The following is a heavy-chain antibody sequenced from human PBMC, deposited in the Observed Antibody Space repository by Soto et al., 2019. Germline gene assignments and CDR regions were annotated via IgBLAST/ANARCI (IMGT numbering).Heavy chain of an antibody. D-gene: IGHD2-2*03. CDR3: ARDLGYCSSTNCYRNWFDP. CDR1: AYTFTNYG. CDR2: ISTYNGHT. J-gene: IGHJ5*02. V-gene: IGHV1-18*01. Sequence: QVQLVQSGAEVKKPGASVKVSCKASAYTFTNYGISWVRQAPGQGLEWMGWISTYNGHTNYAQKLQGRVTMTTDTSTSTANMELRSLRSDDTAVYFCARDLGYCSSTNCYRNWFDPWGQGTLVTVSS.